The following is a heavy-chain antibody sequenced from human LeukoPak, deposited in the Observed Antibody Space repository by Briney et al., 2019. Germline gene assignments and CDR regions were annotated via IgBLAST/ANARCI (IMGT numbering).Heavy chain of an antibody. V-gene: IGHV4-61*02. CDR1: GGSVSSGSSY. CDR2: IYTSGTT. J-gene: IGHJ4*02. D-gene: IGHD2-15*01. Sequence: SETLSLTCTVSGGSVSSGSSYWSWIRQPAGKGLEYIGRIYTSGTTDYNPSLKGRVTISLDTSKNQVSLRLTSVTAADTAVYYCARVYCTGGNCYHFDYWGQGTLVTVSS. CDR3: ARVYCTGGNCYHFDY.